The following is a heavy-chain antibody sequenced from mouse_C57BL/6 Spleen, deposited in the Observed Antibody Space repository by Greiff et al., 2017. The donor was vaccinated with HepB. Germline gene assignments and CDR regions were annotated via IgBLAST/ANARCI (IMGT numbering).Heavy chain of an antibody. V-gene: IGHV1-19*01. CDR2: INPYNGGT. CDR3: AREEPLRYFDV. D-gene: IGHD1-1*01. J-gene: IGHJ1*03. Sequence: EVQLQQSGPVLVKPGASVKMSCKASGYTFTDYYMNWVKQSHGKSLEWIGVINPYNGGTSYNQKFKGKATLTVDKSSSTAYMELNSLTSEDSAVYYCAREEPLRYFDVWGTGTTVTVSS. CDR1: GYTFTDYY.